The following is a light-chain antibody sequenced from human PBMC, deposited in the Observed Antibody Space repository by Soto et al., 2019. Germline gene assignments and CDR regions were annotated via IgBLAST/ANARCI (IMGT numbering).Light chain of an antibody. J-gene: IGKJ1*01. CDR3: QQYYSYPT. Sequence: IQMTQSPSSLSASVGDRVTITCRASQGISSYLAWYQQKPGKAPKLLIYAASTLQSGVPSRFSGSGSGTDFTLTISCLQSEDFATYYCQQYYSYPTFGQGTKVDIK. CDR2: AAS. V-gene: IGKV1-8*01. CDR1: QGISSY.